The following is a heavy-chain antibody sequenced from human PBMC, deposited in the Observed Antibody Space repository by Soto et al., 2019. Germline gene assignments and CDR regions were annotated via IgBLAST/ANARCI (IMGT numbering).Heavy chain of an antibody. V-gene: IGHV1-69*01. CDR2: IIPVFATA. Sequence: QEQLVQSGAEVKEPGSSVKVSCKASGGLFSSYAISWVRQAPGQGLEWMGGIIPVFATAYYAQEFQGRVTITADESTNTDYMELRSLRSEDTAMYYCARGGSGYVWFNEFWGQGSLVTVSS. J-gene: IGHJ4*02. D-gene: IGHD3-22*01. CDR1: GGLFSSYA. CDR3: ARGGSGYVWFNEF.